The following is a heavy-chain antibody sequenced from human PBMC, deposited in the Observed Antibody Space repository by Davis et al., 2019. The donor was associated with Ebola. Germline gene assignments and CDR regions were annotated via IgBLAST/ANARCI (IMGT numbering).Heavy chain of an antibody. J-gene: IGHJ5*02. Sequence: GESLKISCAASGFTFFSSYSMNWVRQAPGKGLQWVGFIRGKTHGGTTDYAASVKGRFTISRDDSRSIAYLQMDSLKTEDTAVYYCVRGGYYGSGTYSRGNWFDPWGQGAPVTVSS. CDR2: IRGKTHGGTT. V-gene: IGHV3-49*02. CDR3: VRGGYYGSGTYSRGNWFDP. D-gene: IGHD3-10*01. CDR1: GFTFFSSYS.